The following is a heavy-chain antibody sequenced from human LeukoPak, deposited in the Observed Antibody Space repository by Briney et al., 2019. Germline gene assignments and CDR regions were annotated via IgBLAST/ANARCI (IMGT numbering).Heavy chain of an antibody. Sequence: GESLKISCKGSGYSFSRYWIGWVRQMPGKGLEWMGIIYPGDSDTIYSPSFEGRVTISADESTSTAFLQWNSLKASDTAMYYCARRPPDMYPFSYGMDVWGQGTTVTVSS. CDR2: IYPGDSDT. D-gene: IGHD2-2*01. J-gene: IGHJ6*02. V-gene: IGHV5-51*01. CDR1: GYSFSRYW. CDR3: ARRPPDMYPFSYGMDV.